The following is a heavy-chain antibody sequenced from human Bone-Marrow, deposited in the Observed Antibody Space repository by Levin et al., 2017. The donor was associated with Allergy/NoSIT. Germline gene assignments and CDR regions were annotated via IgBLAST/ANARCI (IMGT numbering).Heavy chain of an antibody. J-gene: IGHJ3*02. CDR3: ARYPLSGSPPDGLDI. D-gene: IGHD3-10*01. CDR2: VSRTSYNI. Sequence: GESLKISCAASGFTFNMFSMNWVRQAPGRGLEWVSSVSRTSYNIYYAESVKGRFTISRDNAKSLLYLQMNGLRAEDTAIYYCARYPLSGSPPDGLDILGPGTMVIVSS. CDR1: GFTFNMFS. V-gene: IGHV3-21*06.